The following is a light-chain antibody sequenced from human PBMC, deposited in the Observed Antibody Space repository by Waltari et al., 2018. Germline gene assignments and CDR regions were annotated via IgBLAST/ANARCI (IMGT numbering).Light chain of an antibody. V-gene: IGKV3-11*01. CDR3: QHRDNWPLT. J-gene: IGKJ4*01. CDR1: QRLTNY. Sequence: EIVLTQSPATLSLSPGERATLSCRASQRLTNYLAWYQQKPGQAPRLLIFDASNRASGIPARFSGSGSGTDFTLTISSLEPEDFAVYYCQHRDNWPLTFGGGTKVEVK. CDR2: DAS.